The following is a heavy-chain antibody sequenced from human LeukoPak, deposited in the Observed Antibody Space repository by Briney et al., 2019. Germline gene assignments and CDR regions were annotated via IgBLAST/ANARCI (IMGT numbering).Heavy chain of an antibody. CDR3: AKDEVVPGYYYTDV. Sequence: GGSLRLSCAASGFTFNTYSMNWARQAPGKGLEWVSSIDSSSGYMFYADSVKGRFIISRDNAKNSLYLQMNSLNAEDTAVYYCAKDEVVPGYYYTDVWGRGTTVTISS. J-gene: IGHJ6*03. CDR2: IDSSSGYM. D-gene: IGHD2-2*01. CDR1: GFTFNTYS. V-gene: IGHV3-21*06.